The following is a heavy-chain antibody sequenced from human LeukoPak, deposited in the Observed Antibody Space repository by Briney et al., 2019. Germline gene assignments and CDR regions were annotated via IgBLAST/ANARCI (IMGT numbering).Heavy chain of an antibody. CDR1: GYTFTSYG. CDR3: ASHDDYVWGSYQAGWDYYYYYGMDV. Sequence: ASVKVSCNASGYTFTSYGISWVRQAPGQGLEWMGWISAYNGNTNYAQKLQGRVTMTTDTSTSTAYMELRSLRSDDTAVYYCASHDDYVWGSYQAGWDYYYYYGMDVWGQGTTVTVSS. V-gene: IGHV1-18*01. J-gene: IGHJ6*02. D-gene: IGHD3-16*02. CDR2: ISAYNGNT.